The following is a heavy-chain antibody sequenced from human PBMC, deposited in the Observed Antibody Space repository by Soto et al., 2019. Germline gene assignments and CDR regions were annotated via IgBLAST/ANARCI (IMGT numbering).Heavy chain of an antibody. Sequence: GGSLRLSCAASGFIFSDYAMSWVRQAPGKGLEWVAGMGGANGDTYYAESVRGRFAIFRDNSKSTLFLQLNSLRAEDTAVYFCAKDGVDHNSVWDPFDIWGQGTLVTVSS. CDR3: AKDGVDHNSVWDPFDI. D-gene: IGHD2-15*01. CDR2: MGGANGDT. V-gene: IGHV3-23*01. J-gene: IGHJ3*02. CDR1: GFIFSDYA.